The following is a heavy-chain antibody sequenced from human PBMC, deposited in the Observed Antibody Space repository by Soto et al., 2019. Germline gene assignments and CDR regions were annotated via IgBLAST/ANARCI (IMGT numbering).Heavy chain of an antibody. CDR3: ARDGGPYYYDSSGYYVPPGLDY. J-gene: IGHJ4*02. Sequence: SETLSLTCTVSGGSISSYYWSWIRQPAGKGLEWIGRIYTSGSTDYNPSLKSRVTMSVDTSKNQFSLKLSSVTAADTAVYYCARDGGPYYYDSSGYYVPPGLDYWGQGTLVTVSS. V-gene: IGHV4-4*07. CDR2: IYTSGST. D-gene: IGHD3-22*01. CDR1: GGSISSYY.